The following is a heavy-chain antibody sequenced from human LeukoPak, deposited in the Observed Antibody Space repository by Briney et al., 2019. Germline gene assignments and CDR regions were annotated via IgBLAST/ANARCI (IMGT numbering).Heavy chain of an antibody. J-gene: IGHJ4*02. CDR3: ARNLYYASGSYYFGY. CDR1: GFTFSDYY. CDR2: QSGDGTTM. V-gene: IGHV3-11*01. D-gene: IGHD3-10*01. Sequence: GGSLRLSCAASGFTFSDYYMTWIRQAPGKGLKWVAYQSGDGTTMYYADSVKGRFTISRDNAKNSLFLQMNRLRAEDTAVYYCARNLYYASGSYYFGYWGQGTLVTVSS.